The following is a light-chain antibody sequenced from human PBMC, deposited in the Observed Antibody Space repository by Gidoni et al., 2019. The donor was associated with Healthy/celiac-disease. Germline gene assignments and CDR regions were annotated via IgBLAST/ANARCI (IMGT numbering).Light chain of an antibody. J-gene: IGLJ2*01. V-gene: IGLV6-57*02. CDR3: QSYDSSTVV. Sequence: FMLTQPHSLSESPGKTLTISCTGSIGSIASNYVQWYQQRPGSAPTTVIYEDNQRPSGVPDRFSGSIDSSSNSASLTISGLKTEDEADYYCQSYDSSTVVFGGGTKLTVL. CDR2: EDN. CDR1: IGSIASNY.